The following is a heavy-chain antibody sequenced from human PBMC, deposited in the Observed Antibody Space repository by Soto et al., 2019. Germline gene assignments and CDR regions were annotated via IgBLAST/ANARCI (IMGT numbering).Heavy chain of an antibody. J-gene: IGHJ4*02. V-gene: IGHV4-61*01. CDR2: IYYSGST. Sequence: QVQLQESGPGLVKPSETLSLTCTVSGGSVSSGSYYWSWIRQPPGKGLECIGYIYYSGSTNYNSSLKSRVTISVDTSKNQFSLKLSSVTAADTAVYYCARVSSSWGLVNYFDYWGQGTLVTVSS. D-gene: IGHD6-13*01. CDR3: ARVSSSWGLVNYFDY. CDR1: GGSVSSGSYY.